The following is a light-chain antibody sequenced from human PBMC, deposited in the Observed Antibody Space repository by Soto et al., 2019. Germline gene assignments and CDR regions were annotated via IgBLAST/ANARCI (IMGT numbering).Light chain of an antibody. CDR2: GAS. J-gene: IGKJ4*01. CDR1: QSVSSRY. Sequence: PGERAPLSCSASQSVSSRYLAWYQQKPGQAPRLLIYGASSRATGIPDRFSGGGSGTDFTLTISRLEPEDFAVYYCQQYCGSPPLSFGGGTKVDIK. V-gene: IGKV3-20*01. CDR3: QQYCGSPPLS.